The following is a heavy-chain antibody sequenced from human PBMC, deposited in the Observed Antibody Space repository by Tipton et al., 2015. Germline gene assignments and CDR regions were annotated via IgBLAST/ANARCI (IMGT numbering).Heavy chain of an antibody. V-gene: IGHV4-59*04. Sequence: GLVKPSETLSLTCSVSSDSISKYYWSWIRQPPGKGLEWIGSNSHSGNTYYNPSLKSRVTMSRDTSKNQFSLKLTSVTAADTAVYYCACQDYDSLTRDYQTVDYWGQGTLVTVSS. CDR1: SDSISKYY. J-gene: IGHJ4*02. D-gene: IGHD3-9*01. CDR2: NSHSGNT. CDR3: ACQDYDSLTRDYQTVDY.